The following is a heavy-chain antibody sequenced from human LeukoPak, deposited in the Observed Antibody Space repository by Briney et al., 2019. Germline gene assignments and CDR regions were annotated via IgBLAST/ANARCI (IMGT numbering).Heavy chain of an antibody. V-gene: IGHV1-8*01. CDR3: ARDRGYCSSTSCPNWFDP. J-gene: IGHJ5*02. CDR1: GYTFTSYD. Sequence: ASVKVSCKASGYTFTSYDINWVRQATGQGLEWMGWMNPNSGNTGYAQKFQGRVTMTRNTSISTAYMELRSLRSDDTAVYYCARDRGYCSSTSCPNWFDPWGQGTLVTVSS. D-gene: IGHD2-2*01. CDR2: MNPNSGNT.